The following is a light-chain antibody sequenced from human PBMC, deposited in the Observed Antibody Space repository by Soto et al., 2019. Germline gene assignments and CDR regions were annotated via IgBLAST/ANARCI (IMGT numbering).Light chain of an antibody. Sequence: QSALTQPRSVSGSPGQSVTISCTGTSSDVGGYDYVSWYQQHPGKAPKLMIYDVRQRPSGVPDRFSGSKSGNTASLTISGLQAEDEADYYCCSYTGSHTLVFGPGTKLTVL. CDR2: DVR. CDR3: CSYTGSHTLV. J-gene: IGLJ1*01. CDR1: SSDVGGYDY. V-gene: IGLV2-11*01.